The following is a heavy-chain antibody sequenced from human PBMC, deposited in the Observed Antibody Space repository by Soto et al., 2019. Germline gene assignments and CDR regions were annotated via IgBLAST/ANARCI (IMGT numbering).Heavy chain of an antibody. CDR3: ATKIIVVVPAEPRLVDY. Sequence: HPGGSLRLSCAASGFTFSSYAMSWVRQAPGKGLEWVSAISGSGGSTYYADSVKGRFTISRDNSKNTLYLQMNSLRAEDTAVYYCATKIIVVVPAEPRLVDYWGQGTLVTVSS. V-gene: IGHV3-23*01. D-gene: IGHD2-2*01. CDR1: GFTFSSYA. CDR2: ISGSGGST. J-gene: IGHJ4*02.